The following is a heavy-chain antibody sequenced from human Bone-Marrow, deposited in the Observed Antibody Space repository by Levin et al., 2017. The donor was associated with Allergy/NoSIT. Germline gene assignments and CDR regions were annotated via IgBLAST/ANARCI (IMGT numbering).Heavy chain of an antibody. CDR2: ISGSAGST. CDR1: GFTFRRYA. J-gene: IGHJ4*02. V-gene: IGHV3-23*01. CDR3: VNYNASGPLYYFEH. D-gene: IGHD2-15*01. Sequence: GESLKISCAASGFTFRRYAMSWVRQAPGKGLEWVSGISGSAGSTYYADSVKGRFTISRDDSKNTLYLQLNSLRAEDTAVYYCVNYNASGPLYYFEHWGQGTLVTVSS.